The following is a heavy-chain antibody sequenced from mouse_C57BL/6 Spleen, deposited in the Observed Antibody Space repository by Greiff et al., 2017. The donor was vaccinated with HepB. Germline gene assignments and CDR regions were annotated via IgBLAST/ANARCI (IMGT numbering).Heavy chain of an antibody. D-gene: IGHD1-1*01. CDR3: ARGGYYGSSPYYAMDY. CDR1: GYTFTSYG. V-gene: IGHV1-81*01. Sequence: VHLVESGAELARPGASVKLSCKASGYTFTSYGISWVKQRTGQGLEWIGEIYPRSGNTYYNEKFKGKATLTADKSSSTAYMELRSLTSEDSAVYFCARGGYYGSSPYYAMDYWGQGTSVTVSS. CDR2: IYPRSGNT. J-gene: IGHJ4*01.